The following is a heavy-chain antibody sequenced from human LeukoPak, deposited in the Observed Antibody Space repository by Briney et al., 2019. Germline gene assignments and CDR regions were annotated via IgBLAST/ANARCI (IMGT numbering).Heavy chain of an antibody. V-gene: IGHV3-30-3*01. CDR3: ARGGLVRSGIFGVVIRGAADY. J-gene: IGHJ4*02. CDR2: ISYDGSNK. Sequence: GRSLRLSCAASGFTFSSYAMHWVRQAPGKGLEWVAVISYDGSNKYYADSVKGRFTISRDNSKNTLYLQMNSLRAEDTAVYYCARGGLVRSGIFGVVIRGAADYWGQGTLVTVSS. CDR1: GFTFSSYA. D-gene: IGHD3-3*01.